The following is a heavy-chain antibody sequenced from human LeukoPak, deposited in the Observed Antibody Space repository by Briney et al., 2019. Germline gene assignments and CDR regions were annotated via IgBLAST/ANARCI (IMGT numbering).Heavy chain of an antibody. CDR2: IIPIFGTA. J-gene: IGHJ4*02. D-gene: IGHD2-15*01. Sequence: SVKVSCKASGYTFSSYAISWVRQAPGQGLEWMGGIIPIFGTANYAQKFQGRVTITADESTSTAYMELSSLRSEDTAVYYCAREHCSGGSCSGLDYWGQGTLVTVSS. CDR3: AREHCSGGSCSGLDY. V-gene: IGHV1-69*13. CDR1: GYTFSSYA.